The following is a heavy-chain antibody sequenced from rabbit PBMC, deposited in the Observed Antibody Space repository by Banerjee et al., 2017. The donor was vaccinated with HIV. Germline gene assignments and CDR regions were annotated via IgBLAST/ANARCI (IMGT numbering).Heavy chain of an antibody. CDR1: GFTISSGYY. J-gene: IGHJ4*01. Sequence: QSLEESGGDLVQPGASLTLTCTASGFTISSGYYMCWVRQAPGKGLEWIGCIGTGSGSTYYASWAKGRFTISKTSSTTVTLQMTSLTAADTATYFCVRGPYIYGNGGGTYATLWGPGTLVTVS. CDR2: IGTGSGST. V-gene: IGHV1S40*01. D-gene: IGHD6-1*01. CDR3: VRGPYIYGNGGGTYATL.